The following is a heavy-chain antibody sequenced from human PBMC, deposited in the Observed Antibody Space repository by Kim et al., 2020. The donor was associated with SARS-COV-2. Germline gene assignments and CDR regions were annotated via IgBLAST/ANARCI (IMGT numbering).Heavy chain of an antibody. J-gene: IGHJ4*02. V-gene: IGHV3-23*01. D-gene: IGHD3-22*01. CDR3: AKAEGPIKIVVATLDY. CDR1: GFTFSSYA. Sequence: GGSLRLSCAASGFTFSSYAMSWVRQAPGKGLEWVSAISGSGGSTYYADSVKGRFTISRDNSKNTLYLQMNSLRAEDTAVYYCAKAEGPIKIVVATLDYWGQGTLVTVSS. CDR2: ISGSGGST.